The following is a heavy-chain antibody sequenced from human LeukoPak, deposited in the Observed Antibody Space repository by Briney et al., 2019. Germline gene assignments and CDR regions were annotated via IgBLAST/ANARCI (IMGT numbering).Heavy chain of an antibody. Sequence: PGGSLRLSCAASGFTFNTYGMNWVRQAPGKGLEWLSYIGPGPSHTYNADSVRGRFVISRDDAKSSLYLQMSSLRAEDTAVYYCARDYVTMAPDYGGLGTLVTVSS. CDR1: GFTFNTYG. CDR2: IGPGPSHT. CDR3: ARDYVTMAPDY. J-gene: IGHJ4*02. D-gene: IGHD3-10*02. V-gene: IGHV3-21*01.